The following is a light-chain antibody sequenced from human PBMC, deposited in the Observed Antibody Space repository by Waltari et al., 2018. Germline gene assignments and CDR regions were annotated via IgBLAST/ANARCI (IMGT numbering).Light chain of an antibody. CDR3: ASWDVSLRAI. CDR2: RNR. Sequence: QSVLTQPPSVSGAPGQSVSSACSGSSSNVECNYVSWFQHVPGATPRLLIYRNRRPPSVVPQLFSGSKSGSSASLASSVLRSEDDADYYCASWDVSLRAIFGTGTRLTVL. J-gene: IGLJ1*01. V-gene: IGLV1-47*01. CDR1: SSNVECNY.